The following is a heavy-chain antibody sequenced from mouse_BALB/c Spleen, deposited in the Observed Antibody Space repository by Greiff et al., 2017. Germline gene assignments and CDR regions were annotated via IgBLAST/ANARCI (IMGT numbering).Heavy chain of an antibody. CDR3: ARNYYGNYPYWYFDV. J-gene: IGHJ1*01. CDR2: IYPGDGDT. D-gene: IGHD2-1*01. CDR1: GYTFTSYW. V-gene: IGHV1-87*01. Sequence: VQLVESGAELARPGASVKLSCKASGYTFTSYWMQWVKQRPGQGLEWIGAIYPGDGDTRYTQKFKGKSTLTADKSSSTAYMQLSSLASEDSAVYYCARNYYGNYPYWYFDVWGAGTTVTVSS.